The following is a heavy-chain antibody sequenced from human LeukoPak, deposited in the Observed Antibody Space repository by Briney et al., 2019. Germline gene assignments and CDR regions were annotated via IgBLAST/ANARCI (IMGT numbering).Heavy chain of an antibody. D-gene: IGHD3-22*01. CDR2: IYHSGST. Sequence: PSETLSLTCTVSGYSISSGYYWGWIRQPPGKGLEWIGSIYHSGSTYYNPSLKSRVTISVDTSKNQFSLKLSSVTAADTAVYYCARDREGITMTADYWGQGTLVTVSS. V-gene: IGHV4-38-2*02. CDR1: GYSISSGYY. J-gene: IGHJ4*02. CDR3: ARDREGITMTADY.